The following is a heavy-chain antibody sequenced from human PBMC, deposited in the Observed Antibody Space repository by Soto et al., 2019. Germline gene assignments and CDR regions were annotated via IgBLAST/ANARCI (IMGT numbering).Heavy chain of an antibody. J-gene: IGHJ4*02. CDR1: GGSISGYY. Sequence: PSETLSLTCTVSGGSISGYYWSWIRQPPGKRLEWIGYIYYTGSTNYIPSIRSRVTISIDTSKNQFSLQLSSVTAADTAVYYCARFRSYEGYFDYWGQGTLVTVSS. CDR3: ARFRSYEGYFDY. D-gene: IGHD3-3*01. V-gene: IGHV4-59*08. CDR2: IYYTGST.